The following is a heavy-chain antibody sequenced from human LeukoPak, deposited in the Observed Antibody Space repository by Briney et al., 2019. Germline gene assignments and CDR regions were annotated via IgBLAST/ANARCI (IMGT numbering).Heavy chain of an antibody. J-gene: IGHJ4*02. CDR1: GGTFSSYA. D-gene: IGHD3-10*01. CDR3: ANWGGYGSGSVFDY. V-gene: IGHV1-2*02. Sequence: ASVKVSCKASGGTFSSYAISWVRQAPGQGLEWMGWINPKTGGTTYAQKFQDRVTMTLDTSISTTYMELNSLRSDDTALYYCANWGGYGSGSVFDYWGQGTLVTVSS. CDR2: INPKTGGT.